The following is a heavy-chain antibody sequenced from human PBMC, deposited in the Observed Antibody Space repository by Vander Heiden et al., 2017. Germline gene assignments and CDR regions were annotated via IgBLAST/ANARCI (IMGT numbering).Heavy chain of an antibody. D-gene: IGHD6-13*01. V-gene: IGHV3-23*01. Sequence: EVQLLESGGGLVQRGGSLRLSCAASGFTYTNYAMSWVRQAPGQGLEWVAAISHSGGDTYYADSVKGRFTISRDKSWNTLYLQMNSLRVEDTAIYYCAKNLGSSWNYCFDSWGQGALVTVSS. CDR2: ISHSGGDT. CDR3: AKNLGSSWNYCFDS. J-gene: IGHJ4*02. CDR1: GFTYTNYA.